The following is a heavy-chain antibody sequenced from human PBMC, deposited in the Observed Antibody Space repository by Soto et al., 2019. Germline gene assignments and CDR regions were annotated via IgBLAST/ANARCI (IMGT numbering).Heavy chain of an antibody. CDR3: ATSRGFYEAMEV. D-gene: IGHD3-16*01. J-gene: IGHJ6*02. Sequence: QVQLGQSGAEVKKPGSSVKVSCKSSGGSFRTYAISWVRQAPGQGLEWMGSIMAVFGSATYAQRFQGRVIITADESTTTSYLELSGLQPGDAAVYFCATSRGFYEAMEVWGQGTKVTVSS. CDR1: GGSFRTYA. CDR2: IMAVFGSA. V-gene: IGHV1-69*01.